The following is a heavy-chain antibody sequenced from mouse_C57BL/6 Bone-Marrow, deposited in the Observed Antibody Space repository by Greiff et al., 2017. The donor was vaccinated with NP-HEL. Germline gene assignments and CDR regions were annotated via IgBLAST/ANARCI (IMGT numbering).Heavy chain of an antibody. V-gene: IGHV14-4*01. Sequence: EVKLMESGAELVRPGASVKLSCTASGFNIKDDYMHWVKQRPEQGLEWIGWIDPENGDTEYASKFQGKATITADTSSNTAYLQLSSLTSEDTAVYYGTTRWLLSFAYWGQGTLVTVSA. CDR3: TTRWLLSFAY. D-gene: IGHD2-3*01. J-gene: IGHJ3*01. CDR2: IDPENGDT. CDR1: GFNIKDDY.